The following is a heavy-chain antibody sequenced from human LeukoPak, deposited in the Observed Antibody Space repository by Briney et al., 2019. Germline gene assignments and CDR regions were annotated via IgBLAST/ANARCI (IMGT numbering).Heavy chain of an antibody. D-gene: IGHD2-21*02. CDR1: GFTFSSYS. CDR3: AKARNWDCGGDCYSPPDAFDI. CDR2: ISSSSSYI. V-gene: IGHV3-21*04. J-gene: IGHJ3*02. Sequence: GGSLRLSCAASGFTFSSYSMNWVRQAPGKGLEWVSSISSSSSYIYYADSLKGRFTISRDNAKNSLYLQMNSLRAEDTAVYYCAKARNWDCGGDCYSPPDAFDIWGQGTMVTVSS.